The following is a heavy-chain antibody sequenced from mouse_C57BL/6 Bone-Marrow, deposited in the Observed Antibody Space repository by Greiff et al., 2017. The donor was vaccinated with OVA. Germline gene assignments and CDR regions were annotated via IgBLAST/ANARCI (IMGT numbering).Heavy chain of an antibody. D-gene: IGHD1-1*01. CDR3: ARQLRGGLCDY. J-gene: IGHJ2*01. CDR1: GYTFTSYW. CDR2: IDPSDSYT. Sequence: QVQLQQPGAELVRPGTSVKLSCKASGYTFTSYWMHWVKQRPGQGLEWIGVIDPSDSYTNYNQKFKGKATLTVDTSSSTAYMQLSSLTSEDSAVYYCARQLRGGLCDYWGQGTTLTVSS. V-gene: IGHV1-59*01.